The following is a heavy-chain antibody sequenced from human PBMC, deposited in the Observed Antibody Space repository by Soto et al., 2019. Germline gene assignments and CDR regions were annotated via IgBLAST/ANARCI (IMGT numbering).Heavy chain of an antibody. D-gene: IGHD3-10*01. J-gene: IGHJ6*02. CDR1: GYSFTSYR. CDR2: IDPSDSYT. Sequence: RGESLKISCKGSGYSFTSYRISWVRQMPGKGLEWMGRIDPSDSYTNYSPSFQGHVTISADKSISTAYLQWSSLKASDTAMYYCATRGADYYYYYGMDVWGQGTTVTVSS. V-gene: IGHV5-10-1*01. CDR3: ATRGADYYYYYGMDV.